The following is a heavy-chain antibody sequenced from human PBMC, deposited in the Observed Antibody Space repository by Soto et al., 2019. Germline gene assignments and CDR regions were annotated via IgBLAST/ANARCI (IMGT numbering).Heavy chain of an antibody. Sequence: GWSLGLSCAASGFTFSSYWMHWVRQAPGKGLVWVSRIKGDGSETNYADSVKGRFTISRDNAKNTLYLQLNSLRAEDTAVYYCLRGNSGYGNFDYWGQGTRVTVSS. J-gene: IGHJ4*02. D-gene: IGHD5-12*01. V-gene: IGHV3-74*01. CDR2: IKGDGSET. CDR3: LRGNSGYGNFDY. CDR1: GFTFSSYW.